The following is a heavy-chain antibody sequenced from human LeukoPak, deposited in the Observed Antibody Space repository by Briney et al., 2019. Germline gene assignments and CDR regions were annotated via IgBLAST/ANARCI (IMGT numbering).Heavy chain of an antibody. J-gene: IGHJ3*02. V-gene: IGHV1-2*02. CDR2: INPNSGGT. Sequence: GASVKVSCKASGYTFTGYYMHWVRQAPGQGLEWMGWINPNSGGTNYAQKFQGRVTMTRDTSTSTVYMELSSLRSEDTAVYYCARDLGSSSWYWVYDAFDIWGQGTMVTVSS. D-gene: IGHD6-13*01. CDR3: ARDLGSSSWYWVYDAFDI. CDR1: GYTFTGYY.